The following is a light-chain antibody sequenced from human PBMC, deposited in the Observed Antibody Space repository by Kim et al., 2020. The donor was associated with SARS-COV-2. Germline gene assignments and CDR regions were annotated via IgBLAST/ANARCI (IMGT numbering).Light chain of an antibody. CDR3: QHYNSYPYT. V-gene: IGKV1-5*03. J-gene: IGKJ2*01. Sequence: DIQMTQSPSTLSASVGDRVTISCRASQSMSSGLAWYQQKPGRAPTLLIYKASRLQGGVPSRFSGSGSGTEFTLTISSLQPDDFATFYCQHYNSYPYTFGQGTKLEI. CDR1: QSMSSG. CDR2: KAS.